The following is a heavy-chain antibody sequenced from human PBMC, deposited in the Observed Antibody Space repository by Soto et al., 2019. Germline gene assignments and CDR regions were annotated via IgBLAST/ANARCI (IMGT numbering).Heavy chain of an antibody. CDR1: GFTFSSYG. J-gene: IGHJ4*02. CDR2: ISYDGSNK. CDR3: AKTYYYDSSGYYFDY. D-gene: IGHD3-22*01. Sequence: VGSLRLSCAASGFTFSSYGMHWVRQAPGKGLEWVAVISYDGSNKYYADSVKGRFTISRDNSKNTLYLQMNSLRAEDTAVYYCAKTYYYDSSGYYFDYWGQGTLVTVS. V-gene: IGHV3-30*18.